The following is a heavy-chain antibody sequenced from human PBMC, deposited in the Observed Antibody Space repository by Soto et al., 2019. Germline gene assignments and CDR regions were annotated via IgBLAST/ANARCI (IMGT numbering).Heavy chain of an antibody. CDR1: GFTLSDHH. J-gene: IGHJ4*02. Sequence: EVKLVESGGGLVQPGGSLRLSCAASGFTLSDHHMDWVRQAPGKGLEWVARSRNRTRSYSTDYAASVKGRFTISRDDSKSSEYLQMNSLKTEDTAVYYCARGLPDFDYWGQGILVTVSS. D-gene: IGHD5-18*01. CDR2: SRNRTRSYST. V-gene: IGHV3-72*01. CDR3: ARGLPDFDY.